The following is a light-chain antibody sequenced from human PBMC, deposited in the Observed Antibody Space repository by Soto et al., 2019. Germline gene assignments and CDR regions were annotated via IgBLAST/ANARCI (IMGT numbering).Light chain of an antibody. J-gene: IGKJ1*01. Sequence: IVLTQSPVTLALSPGESAVLSCRASQTVSSSLAWYQHKPGQAPRLFIYDASKRAPGIPARFTGSGSGKNFDFNISSLEPEDIAVYYCQVRDVWPSFGQGTKVEIK. CDR3: QVRDVWPS. CDR2: DAS. CDR1: QTVSSS. V-gene: IGKV3-11*01.